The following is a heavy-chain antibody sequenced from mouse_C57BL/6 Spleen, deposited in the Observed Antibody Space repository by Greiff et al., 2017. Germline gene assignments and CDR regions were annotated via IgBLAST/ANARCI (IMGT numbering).Heavy chain of an antibody. CDR2: IYPGDGDT. V-gene: IGHV1-80*01. J-gene: IGHJ4*01. CDR1: GYAFSSYW. D-gene: IGHD2-5*01. Sequence: VKLVESGAELVKPGASVKISCKASGYAFSSYWMNWVKQRPGKGLEWIGQIYPGDGDTNYNGKFKGKATLTADKSSSTAYMQLSSLTSEDSAVYFCARSSYYSNPYYYAMDDWGQGTSVTVSS. CDR3: ARSSYYSNPYYYAMDD.